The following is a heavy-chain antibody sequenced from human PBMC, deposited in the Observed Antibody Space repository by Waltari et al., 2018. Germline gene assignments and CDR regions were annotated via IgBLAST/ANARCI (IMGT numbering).Heavy chain of an antibody. J-gene: IGHJ4*02. V-gene: IGHV3-66*02. CDR2: MYPPGSA. CDR3: ATARDEHTAMVYFDN. Sequence: EVKLVESGGGLVHPGGYLRLSCVASGIAVSDTNMSWVRQAPGKGLEWVSIMYPPGSAYNADSVEGRFTISRDISKNMVHLQMNRLRLEDSATYYCATARDEHTAMVYFDNWGQGTLVSVSS. CDR1: GIAVSDTN. D-gene: IGHD5-18*01.